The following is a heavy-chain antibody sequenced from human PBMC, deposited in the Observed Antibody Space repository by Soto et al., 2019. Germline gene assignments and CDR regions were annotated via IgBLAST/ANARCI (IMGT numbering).Heavy chain of an antibody. CDR1: GFIFSSYA. J-gene: IGHJ4*02. CDR3: ATDIAMDLIVMPDY. V-gene: IGHV3-23*01. D-gene: IGHD6-13*01. CDR2: ITGSGYAT. Sequence: GGSLRLSCEASGFIFSSYAMSWVRQAPGKGLEWVSAITGSGYATYYADSVKGRFIISRDNSRNTLYLQMNSLRFEDTAIYYCATDIAMDLIVMPDYWGQGTPVTVS.